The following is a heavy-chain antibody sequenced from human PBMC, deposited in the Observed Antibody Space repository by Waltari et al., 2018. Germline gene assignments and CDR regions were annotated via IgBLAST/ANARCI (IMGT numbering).Heavy chain of an antibody. Sequence: QLQLQESGPGLVKPSETLSLTCTVSGGSISSSSYYWCWIRQPPGKGLEWIGSIYYSGSTYYNSSRKSRVTISVDTSKNQFSLKLSSVTAADTAVYYCARDEGDGYNLQNDACDIWGQGTMVTVSS. D-gene: IGHD5-12*01. V-gene: IGHV4-39*07. CDR1: GGSISSSSYY. J-gene: IGHJ3*02. CDR2: IYYSGST. CDR3: ARDEGDGYNLQNDACDI.